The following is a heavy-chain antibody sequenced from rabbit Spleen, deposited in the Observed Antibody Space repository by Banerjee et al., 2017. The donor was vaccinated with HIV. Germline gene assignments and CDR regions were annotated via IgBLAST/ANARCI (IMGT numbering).Heavy chain of an antibody. CDR1: GFSLFNYW. CDR2: IDISSVST. CDR3: ARFDATYGYADL. Sequence: QSLVESGGGLVQPGGSLKLSCKASGFSLFNYWMCWVRQAPGKGLELIACIDISSVSTDYANWVNGRFSISRENAQNTVFLQLNSLTAADTATYFCARFDATYGYADLWGPGTLVTVS. V-gene: IGHV1S7*01. J-gene: IGHJ4*01. D-gene: IGHD6-1*01.